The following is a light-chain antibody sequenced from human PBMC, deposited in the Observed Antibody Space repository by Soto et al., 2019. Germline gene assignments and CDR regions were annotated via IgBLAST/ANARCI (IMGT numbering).Light chain of an antibody. V-gene: IGKV3-20*01. Sequence: ESVLTQSPGTLSLSPGESATLSCRASQSVTNKYFAWYQQRPDQAPRLLIYGISNRATGIPDRFSGSGSGTDFTLTISSLEPEDLVVYYCQQYSSLPHTFGQGTKLEVK. CDR1: QSVTNKY. CDR3: QQYSSLPHT. CDR2: GIS. J-gene: IGKJ2*01.